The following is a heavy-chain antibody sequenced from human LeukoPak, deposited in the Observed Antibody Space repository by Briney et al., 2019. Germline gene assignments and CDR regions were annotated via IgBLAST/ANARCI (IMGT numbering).Heavy chain of an antibody. J-gene: IGHJ4*02. Sequence: SVKVSCKASGDTFSSYSINWVRQAPGQGPEWMGRITPFLGIANYPQKFQGRVTITADEPTTTAYMELSSLRSEDTAVYYCARGSNTRGHFDYWGQGTLVTVSS. V-gene: IGHV1-69*04. D-gene: IGHD2/OR15-2a*01. CDR3: ARGSNTRGHFDY. CDR1: GDTFSSYS. CDR2: ITPFLGIA.